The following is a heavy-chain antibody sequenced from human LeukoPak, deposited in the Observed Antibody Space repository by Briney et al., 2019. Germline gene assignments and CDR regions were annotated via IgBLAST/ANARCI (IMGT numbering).Heavy chain of an antibody. CDR1: GFTFSLYS. Sequence: GGSVRLSCAASGFTFSLYSITWVRQTPGRGLEWVSSISSSGSYIYYADSVKGRFTVSRDNAKNSLSLQMNSLRAEDTAVYYCARDRHKYHYDGSGYPPYWGRGTLVTVSS. D-gene: IGHD3-22*01. CDR2: ISSSGSYI. J-gene: IGHJ4*02. V-gene: IGHV3-21*01. CDR3: ARDRHKYHYDGSGYPPY.